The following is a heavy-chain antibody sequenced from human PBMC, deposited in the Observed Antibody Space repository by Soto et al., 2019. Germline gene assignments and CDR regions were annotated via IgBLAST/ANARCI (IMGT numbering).Heavy chain of an antibody. J-gene: IGHJ2*01. CDR2: IIPALGTA. V-gene: IGHV1-69*08. CDR1: GGTFSSHT. CDR3: ARPDFGDYWYFDL. Sequence: QDQLVQSGAEVKKPGSSVKVSCKASGGTFSSHTFSWVRQAPGQGLEWMGRIIPALGTATYAQKFQGRVTITADYSATTVYMELNSLRSEDTDVYYCARPDFGDYWYFDLWGRGTLVTVSS. D-gene: IGHD4-17*01.